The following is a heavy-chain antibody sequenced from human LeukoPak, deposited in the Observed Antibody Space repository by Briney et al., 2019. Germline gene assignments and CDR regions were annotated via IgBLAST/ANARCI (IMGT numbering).Heavy chain of an antibody. CDR1: GGTFSSYA. Sequence: SVKVSCKASGGTFSSYAISWVRQAPGQGLEWMGGIIPIFGTANYAQKFQGRVTITADESTSTAYMELSSLRSEDTAVYYCARDPLVRGVIIPNWFDPWGQGTLVTVSS. CDR3: ARDPLVRGVIIPNWFDP. CDR2: IIPIFGTA. D-gene: IGHD3-10*01. V-gene: IGHV1-69*13. J-gene: IGHJ5*02.